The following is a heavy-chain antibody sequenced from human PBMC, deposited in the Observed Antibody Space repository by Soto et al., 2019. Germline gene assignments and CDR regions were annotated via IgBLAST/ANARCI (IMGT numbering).Heavy chain of an antibody. J-gene: IGHJ5*02. V-gene: IGHV4-39*01. CDR1: GGSISISSYY. CDR3: ARRAASTARYRGWVDP. CDR2: IYYSGST. D-gene: IGHD5-18*01. Sequence: PSETLSLTCTVSGGSISISSYYWGWIRQPPGKGLEWIGSIYYSGSTYYNPSLKSRVTISVDTSNNQFYLKLSSVNAADTAVYYCARRAASTARYRGWVDPWGQGTLVTLFS.